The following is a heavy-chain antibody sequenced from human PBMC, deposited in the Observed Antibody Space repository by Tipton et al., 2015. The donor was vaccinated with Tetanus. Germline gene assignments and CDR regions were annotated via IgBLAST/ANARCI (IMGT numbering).Heavy chain of an antibody. V-gene: IGHV4-59*08. CDR1: GGSISSYY. D-gene: IGHD3-3*01. CDR2: IYYSGST. Sequence: TLSLTCTVSGGSISSYYWSWVRQPPGKGLEWIGYIYYSGSTNYNPSLKSRVTISVDTSKNQFSLKLSSVTAADTAVYYCARLEESGYRHGGQYYYYYGMDVWGQGTTVTVSS. CDR3: ARLEESGYRHGGQYYYYYGMDV. J-gene: IGHJ6*02.